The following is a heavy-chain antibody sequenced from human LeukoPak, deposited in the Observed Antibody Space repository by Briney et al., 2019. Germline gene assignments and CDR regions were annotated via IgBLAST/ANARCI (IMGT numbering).Heavy chain of an antibody. Sequence: GGSLRLSCAASGFTFSSYAMHWVRQAPGKGLEWVAVISYDGSNKYYADSVKGRFTISRDNSKNTPYLQMNSLRAEDTAVYYCARDNQWELDYFDYWGQGTLVTVSS. V-gene: IGHV3-30-3*01. D-gene: IGHD1-26*01. CDR2: ISYDGSNK. J-gene: IGHJ4*02. CDR1: GFTFSSYA. CDR3: ARDNQWELDYFDY.